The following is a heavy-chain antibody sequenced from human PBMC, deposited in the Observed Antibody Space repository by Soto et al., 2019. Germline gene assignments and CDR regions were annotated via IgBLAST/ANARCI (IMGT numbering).Heavy chain of an antibody. CDR2: ISYDGSNK. CDR3: AKDYSSSWGNYYYYGMDV. J-gene: IGHJ6*02. D-gene: IGHD6-13*01. CDR1: GFTFSSYG. Sequence: QVQLVESGGGVVQPGRSLRLSCAASGFTFSSYGMHWVRQAPGKGLEWVAVISYDGSNKYYADSVNGRFTISRDNSKNTLYLQMNSLRAEDTAVYYCAKDYSSSWGNYYYYGMDVWGQGTTVTVSS. V-gene: IGHV3-30*18.